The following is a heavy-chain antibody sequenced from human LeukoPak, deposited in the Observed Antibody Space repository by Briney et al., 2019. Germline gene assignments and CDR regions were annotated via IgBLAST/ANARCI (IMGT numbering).Heavy chain of an antibody. J-gene: IGHJ5*02. CDR2: IWYDGSNK. D-gene: IGHD2-2*02. Sequence: GRSLRLSCAASGFTFSSYGMHWVRQAPGKGLEWVAVIWYDGSNKYYADSVKGRFTISRDNSKNTLYLQMNSLRAEDTAVYYCARDGVPAAIRCWFDPWGQGTLVTVSS. V-gene: IGHV3-33*01. CDR3: ARDGVPAAIRCWFDP. CDR1: GFTFSSYG.